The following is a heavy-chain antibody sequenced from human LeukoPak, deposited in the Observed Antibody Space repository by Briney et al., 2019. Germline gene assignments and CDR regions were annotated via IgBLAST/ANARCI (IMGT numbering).Heavy chain of an antibody. J-gene: IGHJ6*03. CDR2: IYHSGST. CDR1: GYSISSGYY. Sequence: SETLSLTCTVSGYSISSGYYWGWIRQPPGKGLEWIGSIYHSGSTYYNPSLKSRVTISVDTSKNQFSLKLSSVTAADTAVYYCARGTITPVSSGYYYYYYMDVWGKGTTVTVSS. CDR3: ARGTITPVSSGYYYYYYMDV. D-gene: IGHD3-22*01. V-gene: IGHV4-38-2*02.